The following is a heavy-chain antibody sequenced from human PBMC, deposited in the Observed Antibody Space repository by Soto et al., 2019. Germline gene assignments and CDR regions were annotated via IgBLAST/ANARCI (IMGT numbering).Heavy chain of an antibody. J-gene: IGHJ4*02. D-gene: IGHD2-8*01. V-gene: IGHV4-4*02. CDR2: IFYSGST. Sequence: LSLTCAVSGGSLSSSSWWSWVRQPPGTTLEWLGEIFYSGSTKYNPSLNSRVTISADQSKNDFSLRLSSVTAADTAVYYCVHHGGVPYYHDFWGQGMLVTVSS. CDR1: GGSLSSSSW. CDR3: VHHGGVPYYHDF.